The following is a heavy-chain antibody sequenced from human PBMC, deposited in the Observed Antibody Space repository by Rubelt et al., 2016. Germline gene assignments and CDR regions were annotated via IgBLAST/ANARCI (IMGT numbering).Heavy chain of an antibody. V-gene: IGHV3-23*04. CDR1: GFTFRSYV. D-gene: IGHD4-23*01. CDR2: MSGSGGNT. CDR3: AKDYDYDGCDY. Sequence: EVQLVESGGGLVQPGESLRLSCAASGFTFRSYVMSWVRQAPGKGLEWVSGMSGSGGNTYYADSVKGRFTISRDNSKNTLYLQMNSLRAEDTAVYYCAKDYDYDGCDYWGQGTLVTVAS. J-gene: IGHJ4*02.